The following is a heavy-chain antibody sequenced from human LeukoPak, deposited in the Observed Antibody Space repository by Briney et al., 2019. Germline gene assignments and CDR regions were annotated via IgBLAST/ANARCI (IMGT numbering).Heavy chain of an antibody. CDR1: GYTFTGYY. J-gene: IGHJ4*02. D-gene: IGHD3-10*01. CDR3: ARVGAYGSGSYLVY. V-gene: IGHV1-2*06. CDR2: INPNSGVT. Sequence: GASVKVSCKASGYTFTGYYIHWVRQAPGQGLEWMGRINPNSGVTTYAQKFQGRVTMSRDTSISTAYMELSRLTSDDTAVYYCARVGAYGSGSYLVYWGQGTLVTVSS.